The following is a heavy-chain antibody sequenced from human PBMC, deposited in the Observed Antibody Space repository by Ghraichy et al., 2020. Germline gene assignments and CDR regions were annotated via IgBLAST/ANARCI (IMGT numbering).Heavy chain of an antibody. CDR3: AKSYGTRASDY. Sequence: GESLNISCAASGFIFSSYAMHWVRQAPGQGLEWVSSISGSGSDMFYADSVQGRFTISRDNSKNTLYLQMNSLRAEDTAVYYCAKSYGTRASDYWGQGTLVTVSS. CDR2: ISGSGSDM. V-gene: IGHV3-23*01. J-gene: IGHJ4*02. D-gene: IGHD3-10*01. CDR1: GFIFSSYA.